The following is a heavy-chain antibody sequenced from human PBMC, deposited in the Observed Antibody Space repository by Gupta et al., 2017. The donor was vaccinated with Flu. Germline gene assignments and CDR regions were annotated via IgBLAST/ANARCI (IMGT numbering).Heavy chain of an antibody. CDR3: ARVFRRSYYYYMDV. J-gene: IGHJ6*03. CDR1: GGSISSYY. V-gene: IGHV4-59*01. Sequence: QVQLQESGPGLVKPSEILSLTCTVSGGSISSYYWSWIRQHPGKGLEWIGYIYYSGSTNYNPSLKSRVTISVDTSKNQFSLKLSSVTAADTAVYYCARVFRRSYYYYMDVWGKGTTVTVSS. D-gene: IGHD3/OR15-3a*01. CDR2: IYYSGST.